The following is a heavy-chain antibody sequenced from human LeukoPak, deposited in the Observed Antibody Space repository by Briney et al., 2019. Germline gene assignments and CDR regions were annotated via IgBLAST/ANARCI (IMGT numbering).Heavy chain of an antibody. CDR1: GYSISSGYY. CDR3: ARAPGGYSGYDPSFDY. CDR2: IYHSGST. Sequence: PSETLSLTCTVSGYSISSGYYWGWIRQPPGKGLEWIGSIYHSGSTYYNPSLKSRVTISVDTSKNQFSLKLSSVTAADTAVYYCARAPGGYSGYDPSFDYWGQGTLVTVSS. J-gene: IGHJ4*02. D-gene: IGHD5-12*01. V-gene: IGHV4-38-2*02.